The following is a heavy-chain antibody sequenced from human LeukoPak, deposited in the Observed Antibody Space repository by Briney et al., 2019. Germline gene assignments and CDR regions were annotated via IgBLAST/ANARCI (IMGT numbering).Heavy chain of an antibody. V-gene: IGHV3-21*01. CDR3: ARDGGHYHGSSGNDI. D-gene: IGHD3-22*01. Sequence: GGSLRLSCAASGFTFSTYNMNWVRQAPGKGLEWVSSISSSSSYIYYADSVKGRFTISRDNAKNSVYLQMNSLRAEDTAVYYCARDGGHYHGSSGNDIWGQGTMVTVSS. CDR1: GFTFSTYN. CDR2: ISSSSSYI. J-gene: IGHJ3*02.